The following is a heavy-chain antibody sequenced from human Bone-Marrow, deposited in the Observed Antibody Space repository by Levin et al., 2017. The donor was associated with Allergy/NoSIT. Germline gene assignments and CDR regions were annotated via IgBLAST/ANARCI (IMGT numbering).Heavy chain of an antibody. J-gene: IGHJ4*02. D-gene: IGHD3-10*01. CDR2: SENKASSYTT. V-gene: IGHV3-72*01. CDR3: GAARVAAVGGGFDY. CDR1: GFTVSDRH. Sequence: GGSLRLCCAASGFTVSDRHMDWVRQAPGKGLEWVGRSENKASSYTTEYAASVKGRFTISREDARNSVWLEMNSLKSEDTAVYDCGAARVAAVGGGFDYWGQGTLVTVSS.